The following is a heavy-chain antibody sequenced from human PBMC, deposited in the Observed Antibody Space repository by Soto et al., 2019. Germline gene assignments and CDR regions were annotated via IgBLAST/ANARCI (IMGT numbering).Heavy chain of an antibody. CDR2: IYYSGST. CDR3: AREGAGSWDNWFDP. Sequence: SETLSLTCTVSGGSISSYYWSWIRQPPGKGLEWIGYIYYSGSTNYNPSLKSRVTISVDTSKNQFSLKLSSVTAADTAVYYCAREGAGSWDNWFDPWDQGTLVTVSS. J-gene: IGHJ5*02. D-gene: IGHD2-15*01. CDR1: GGSISSYY. V-gene: IGHV4-59*01.